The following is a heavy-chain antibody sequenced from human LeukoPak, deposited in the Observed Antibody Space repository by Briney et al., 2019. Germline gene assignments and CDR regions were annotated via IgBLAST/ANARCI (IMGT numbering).Heavy chain of an antibody. Sequence: SETLSLTCTVSGGSISSYYWSWVRQPAGRGLEWIGRMYRSGSTTYNPSLKSRVTMSADTSKNQFSLKVTSVTAADTAVYYCAGEGALSGSFPGYWYFDVWGRGTLVTVSS. CDR1: GGSISSYY. V-gene: IGHV4-4*07. CDR2: MYRSGST. J-gene: IGHJ2*01. CDR3: AGEGALSGSFPGYWYFDV. D-gene: IGHD1-26*01.